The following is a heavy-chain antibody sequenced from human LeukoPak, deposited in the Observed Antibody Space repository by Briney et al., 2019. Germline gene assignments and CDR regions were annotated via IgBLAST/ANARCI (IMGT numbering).Heavy chain of an antibody. CDR1: GGTFSSYA. CDR3: ARVPDYYDGSPFDY. Sequence: ASVKVSCKASGGTFSSYAINWVRQATGQRPEWMGWMSPNSGDTGYAQKFQDRVTMTRNTSISTAYMELSSLRSEDTAVYYCARVPDYYDGSPFDYWGQGTLVTVSS. V-gene: IGHV1-8*02. J-gene: IGHJ4*02. D-gene: IGHD3-22*01. CDR2: MSPNSGDT.